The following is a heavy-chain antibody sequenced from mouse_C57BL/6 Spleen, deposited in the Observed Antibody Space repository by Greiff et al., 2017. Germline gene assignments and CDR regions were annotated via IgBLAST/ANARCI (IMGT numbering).Heavy chain of an antibody. CDR1: GYTFTTYP. CDR2: FHPYNDDT. J-gene: IGHJ2*01. Sequence: VKVVESGAELVKPGASVKMSCKASGYTFTTYPIEWMKQNHGKSLEWIGNFHPYNDDTKYNEKFKGKATLTVEKSSSTVYLELSRLTSDDSAVYYCARGRYYSNSYYFDYWGQGTTLTVSS. V-gene: IGHV1-47*01. D-gene: IGHD2-5*01. CDR3: ARGRYYSNSYYFDY.